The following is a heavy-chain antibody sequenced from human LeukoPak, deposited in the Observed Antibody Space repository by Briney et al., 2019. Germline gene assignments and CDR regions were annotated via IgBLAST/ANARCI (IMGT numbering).Heavy chain of an antibody. CDR2: IIPIFGTA. CDR3: ARDPGYENWFDP. Sequence: SVKVSCKASGYTFTSYGISWVRQAPGQGLEWMGGIIPIFGTANYAQKFQGRVTITADESTSTAYMELSSLRSEDTAVYYCARDPGYENWFDPWGQGTWSPSPQ. V-gene: IGHV1-69*13. D-gene: IGHD6-13*01. CDR1: GYTFTSYG. J-gene: IGHJ5*02.